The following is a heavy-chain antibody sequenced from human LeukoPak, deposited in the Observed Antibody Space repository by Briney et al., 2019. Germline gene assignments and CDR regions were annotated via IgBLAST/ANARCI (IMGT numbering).Heavy chain of an antibody. CDR1: GGSISSGGYY. CDR2: IYYSGST. Sequence: SETLSLTCTVSGGSISSGGYYWSWIRQHPGKGLEWIGYIYYSGSTYYNPSLKSRVTISVDTSKNQFSLKLSSVTAADTAVYYCASSHSSLYYYYGMDVWGQGTTVTVSS. J-gene: IGHJ6*02. D-gene: IGHD6-13*01. V-gene: IGHV4-31*03. CDR3: ASSHSSLYYYYGMDV.